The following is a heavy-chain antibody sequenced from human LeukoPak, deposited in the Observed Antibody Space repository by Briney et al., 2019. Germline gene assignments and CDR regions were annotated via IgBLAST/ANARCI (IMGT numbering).Heavy chain of an antibody. J-gene: IGHJ6*04. CDR1: GGSISSGDYY. Sequence: SQTLSLTCTVSGGSISSGDYYWSWIRQPPGKGLEWIGYIYYGGSTYYNPSLKSRVTISVDTSKNQFSLKLSSVTAADTAVYYCARARSAGNIYYYGMDVWGKGTTVTVSS. V-gene: IGHV4-30-4*01. CDR3: ARARSAGNIYYYGMDV. CDR2: IYYGGST. D-gene: IGHD6-13*01.